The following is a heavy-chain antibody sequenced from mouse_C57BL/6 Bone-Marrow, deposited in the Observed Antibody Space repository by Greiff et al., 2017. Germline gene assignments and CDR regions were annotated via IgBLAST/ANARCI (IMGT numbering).Heavy chain of an antibody. Sequence: VQLQQPGAELVKPGASVKLSCKASGYTFTSYWMQWVKQRPGQGLEWIGEIDPSDSYTNYNQKFKGKATLTVDTSSSTAYMQLSSLTSEDSAVYYCARPVGWYFDVWGTGTTVTVSS. CDR3: ARPVGWYFDV. V-gene: IGHV1-50*01. CDR2: IDPSDSYT. CDR1: GYTFTSYW. D-gene: IGHD3-1*01. J-gene: IGHJ1*03.